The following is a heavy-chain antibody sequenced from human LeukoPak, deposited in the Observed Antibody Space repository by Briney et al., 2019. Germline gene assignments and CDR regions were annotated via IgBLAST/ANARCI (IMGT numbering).Heavy chain of an antibody. J-gene: IGHJ4*02. CDR3: AKALTWYSSSDY. CDR2: ISWNSGSI. V-gene: IGHV3-9*01. CDR1: GFTFDDYV. Sequence: GGSLRLSCAASGFTFDDYVMHWVRQAPGKGLEWVSGISWNSGSIGYADSVKGRFTISRDNAKNSLYLQMNSLRAEDTALYYCAKALTWYSSSDYWGQGTLVTVSS. D-gene: IGHD6-13*01.